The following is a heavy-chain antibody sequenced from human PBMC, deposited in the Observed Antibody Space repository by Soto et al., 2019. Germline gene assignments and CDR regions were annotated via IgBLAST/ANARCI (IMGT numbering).Heavy chain of an antibody. D-gene: IGHD6-13*01. CDR1: GGSIRSCDYC. Sequence: SETLPHTGAVSGGSIRSCDYCWSWIRKPPGKGLEWIGNIYYSGRTYYNPSLKSRVTISVDTSKNQFSLKVSSVTGADTAVYYCARVFSDSSSFFDPWGQGTLVTVSS. CDR3: ARVFSDSSSFFDP. V-gene: IGHV4-31*11. CDR2: IYYSGRT. J-gene: IGHJ5*02.